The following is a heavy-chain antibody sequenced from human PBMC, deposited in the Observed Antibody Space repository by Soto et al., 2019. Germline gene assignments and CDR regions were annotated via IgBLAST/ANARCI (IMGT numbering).Heavy chain of an antibody. Sequence: ASVKVSCKASGYTFTSYGITWVRQAPGQGLEWMGWISVYNGNTNYAQKFQGRVTMTTDTSTSTAYLELRSLRSDDTAVYYCARDRYDFWSGYSIDSWGQGTLVTVSS. D-gene: IGHD3-3*01. CDR1: GYTFTSYG. CDR2: ISVYNGNT. V-gene: IGHV1-18*01. CDR3: ARDRYDFWSGYSIDS. J-gene: IGHJ4*02.